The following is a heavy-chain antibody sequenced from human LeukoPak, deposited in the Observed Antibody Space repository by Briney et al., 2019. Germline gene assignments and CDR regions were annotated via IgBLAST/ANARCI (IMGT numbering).Heavy chain of an antibody. CDR1: GFTFSSYE. D-gene: IGHD3-3*01. V-gene: IGHV3-48*03. J-gene: IGHJ4*02. Sequence: PGGSLRLSCAASGFTFSSYEMNWVRQAPGKGLEWVSYISRSGSTIYYADSVKGRFTISRDNAKNSLYLQMNSLRAEDTAVYYCARDRGGAYDFWSGYYTGYFDYWGQGTLVPVSS. CDR3: ARDRGGAYDFWSGYYTGYFDY. CDR2: ISRSGSTI.